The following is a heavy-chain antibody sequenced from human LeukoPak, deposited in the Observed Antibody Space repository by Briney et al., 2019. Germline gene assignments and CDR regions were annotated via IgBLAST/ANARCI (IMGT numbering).Heavy chain of an antibody. Sequence: GGSLRLPCAASGFTFNNYWMSWVRQAPGKGLEWVANIKQDGSENFYVDSVKGRFTISRDNAKNSLYLQMNSLRAEDTAVYYCAGYDYWSGRRPFDFWGQGTLVTVSS. V-gene: IGHV3-7*01. CDR1: GFTFNNYW. CDR3: AGYDYWSGRRPFDF. J-gene: IGHJ4*02. D-gene: IGHD3-3*01. CDR2: IKQDGSEN.